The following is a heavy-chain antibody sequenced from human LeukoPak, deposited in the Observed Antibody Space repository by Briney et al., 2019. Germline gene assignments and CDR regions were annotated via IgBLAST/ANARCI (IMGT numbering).Heavy chain of an antibody. D-gene: IGHD1-1*01. J-gene: IGHJ4*02. V-gene: IGHV4-31*03. CDR3: AREGSTGTTR. Sequence: SQTLSLTCTVSGGSISSGGYYWRWIRQHPGKGLEWIGYIYYSGSTYYNPSLKSRVTISVDTSKNQFSLKLSSVTAADTAVYYCAREGSTGTTRWGQGTLVTVSS. CDR1: GGSISSGGYY. CDR2: IYYSGST.